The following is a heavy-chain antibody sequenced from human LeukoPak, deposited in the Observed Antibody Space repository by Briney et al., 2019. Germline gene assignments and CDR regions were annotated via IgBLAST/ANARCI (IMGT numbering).Heavy chain of an antibody. V-gene: IGHV1-24*01. J-gene: IGHJ3*02. Sequence: ASVKVSCKVSGYTLTELSMHWVRQAPGKGLEWMGGFDSEDGETIYAQKFQGRVTMTEDTSTDTAYMELSSLRSEDTAVYYCATGVAVASDAFDIWGQGTMVTVSS. CDR1: GYTLTELS. D-gene: IGHD6-19*01. CDR2: FDSEDGET. CDR3: ATGVAVASDAFDI.